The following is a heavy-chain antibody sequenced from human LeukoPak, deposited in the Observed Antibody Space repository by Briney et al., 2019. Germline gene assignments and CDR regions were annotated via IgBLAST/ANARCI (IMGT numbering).Heavy chain of an antibody. V-gene: IGHV3-23*01. Sequence: GGSLRLSCAASGFTFSSYAMSWVRQAPGKGLEWVSAISGSGGSTYYADSVKGRFTISRDNSKNTLYLQVNSLRAEDTAVYYCAKDVYYDSRGYSPRQYYFDYWGQGTLVTVSS. CDR2: ISGSGGST. CDR3: AKDVYYDSRGYSPRQYYFDY. D-gene: IGHD3-22*01. J-gene: IGHJ4*02. CDR1: GFTFSSYA.